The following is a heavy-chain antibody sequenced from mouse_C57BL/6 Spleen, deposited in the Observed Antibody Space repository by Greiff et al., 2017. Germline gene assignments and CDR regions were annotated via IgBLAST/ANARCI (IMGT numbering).Heavy chain of an antibody. V-gene: IGHV1-36*01. CDR2: VYPYNGGT. CDR1: GFTFTDYY. J-gene: IGHJ3*01. Sequence: VQLQQSGPVLVKPGPSVKISCKASGFTFTDYYMPWVKQSHGKSLEWIGLVYPYNGGTSYNQKFKGKATLTVDKSSSTAYMQLSSLTSEDSAVYDCARPGYGSSSAWFAYWGKGTLVTVSA. CDR3: ARPGYGSSSAWFAY. D-gene: IGHD1-1*01.